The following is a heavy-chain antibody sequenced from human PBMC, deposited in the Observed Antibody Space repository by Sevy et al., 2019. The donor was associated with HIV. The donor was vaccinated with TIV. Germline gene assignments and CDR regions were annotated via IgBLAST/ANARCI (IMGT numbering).Heavy chain of an antibody. CDR3: AREKYTYNIYYFDY. CDR1: GGSISSGGYY. V-gene: IGHV4-31*03. D-gene: IGHD5-18*01. CDR2: IFYTGST. Sequence: SETLSLTCTVSGGSISSGGYYWTWIRQLPGKGLEYIEYIFYTGSTYYNPSLKSRVTISVDASKNQFSLTLSSVTAADTAVYYCAREKYTYNIYYFDYWGQGTLVTVSS. J-gene: IGHJ4*02.